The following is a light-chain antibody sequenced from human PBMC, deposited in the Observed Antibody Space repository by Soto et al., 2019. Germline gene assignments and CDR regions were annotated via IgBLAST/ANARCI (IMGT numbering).Light chain of an antibody. CDR3: QQFHSFSRT. Sequence: TQSPVTLSASVGDRVTITCRASQNINSWLAWYQQKPGKAPNLLIYDASTLESGVPSRFSGSGSGTEFTLTISSLQPEDFATYYCQQFHSFSRTFGQGTKVDI. J-gene: IGKJ1*01. V-gene: IGKV1-5*01. CDR1: QNINSW. CDR2: DAS.